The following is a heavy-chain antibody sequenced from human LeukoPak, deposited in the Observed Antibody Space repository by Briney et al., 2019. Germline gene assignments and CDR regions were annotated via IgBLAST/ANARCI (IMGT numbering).Heavy chain of an antibody. CDR3: ARRVFSSGWYVIRPATHFDY. V-gene: IGHV5-51*01. Sequence: GESLKISCKGSGYTFTTYWIGWVRQMPGKGLEWMGIIYPGDSDTRYSPSFQGQVTISADKSISTAYLQGSSLKASDTAMYYCARRVFSSGWYVIRPATHFDYWGQGTLVTVSS. CDR1: GYTFTTYW. J-gene: IGHJ4*02. CDR2: IYPGDSDT. D-gene: IGHD6-19*01.